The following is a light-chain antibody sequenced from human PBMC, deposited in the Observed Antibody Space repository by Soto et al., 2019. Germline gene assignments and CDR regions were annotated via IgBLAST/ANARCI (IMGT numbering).Light chain of an antibody. CDR2: DAS. Sequence: EIVLTQSPATLSLSPGERATLSCRASQSVGSSLAWFQQRPGQAPRLLIYDASNRATGIPARFIGSGSGTDFTLTISSLEPEDFAVYYGQHRRNWPRSFGQGTELEIK. CDR1: QSVGSS. CDR3: QHRRNWPRS. V-gene: IGKV3-11*01. J-gene: IGKJ2*01.